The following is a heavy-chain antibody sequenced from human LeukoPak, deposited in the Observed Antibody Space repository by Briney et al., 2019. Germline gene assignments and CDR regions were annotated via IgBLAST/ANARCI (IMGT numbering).Heavy chain of an antibody. CDR3: ARGGYSYFDY. V-gene: IGHV4-59*01. CDR1: GGSISSYY. CDR2: IYYSGST. D-gene: IGHD5-18*01. Sequence: SETLSLTCTVSGGSISSYYWSWIRQPPGKGLEWIGCIYYSGSTNYNPSLKSRATISVDTSKNQFSLKLSSVTAADTAVYYCARGGYSYFDYWGQGTLVTVSS. J-gene: IGHJ4*02.